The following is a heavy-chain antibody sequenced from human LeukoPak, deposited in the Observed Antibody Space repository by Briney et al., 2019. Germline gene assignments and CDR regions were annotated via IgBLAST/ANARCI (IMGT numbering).Heavy chain of an antibody. Sequence: SETLSLTCTVSGDSTSSDTYSWSWIRQPAGKGLEWIGRIYTSGSTNYNPSLKSRVTMSVDTSKNQFSLKLSSVTAADTAVYYCAREAWAAPPYSSVYYFDYWGQGTLITVSS. CDR3: AREAWAAPPYSSVYYFDY. CDR2: IYTSGST. CDR1: GDSTSSDTYS. J-gene: IGHJ4*02. D-gene: IGHD6-19*01. V-gene: IGHV4-61*02.